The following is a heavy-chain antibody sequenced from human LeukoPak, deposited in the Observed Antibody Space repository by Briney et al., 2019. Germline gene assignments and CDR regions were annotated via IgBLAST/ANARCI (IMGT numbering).Heavy chain of an antibody. V-gene: IGHV3-23*01. CDR1: GFTFSSYA. CDR2: ISGSGGST. D-gene: IGHD6-19*01. CDR3: ARDGGSVDSSGWFDY. J-gene: IGHJ4*02. Sequence: TGGSLRLSCAASGFTFSSYAMSWVRQAPGKGLEWVSAISGSGGSTYYADSVKGRFTISRDNSKNTLYLQMNSLRAEDTAVYYCARDGGSVDSSGWFDYWGQGTLVTVSS.